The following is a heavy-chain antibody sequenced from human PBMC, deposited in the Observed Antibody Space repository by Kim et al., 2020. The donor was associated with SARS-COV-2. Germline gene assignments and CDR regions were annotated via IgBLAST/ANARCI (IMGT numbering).Heavy chain of an antibody. Sequence: YNPSLKSRVTISVDTSKNQFSLKLSSVTAADTAVYYCAGESGGNSGVDYWGQGTLVTVSS. D-gene: IGHD2-15*01. CDR3: AGESGGNSGVDY. V-gene: IGHV4-39*02. J-gene: IGHJ4*02.